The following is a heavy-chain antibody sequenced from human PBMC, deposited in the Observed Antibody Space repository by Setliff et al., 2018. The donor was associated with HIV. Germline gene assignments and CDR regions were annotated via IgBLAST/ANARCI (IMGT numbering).Heavy chain of an antibody. D-gene: IGHD3-10*01. CDR3: ARGHYFKDV. Sequence: GGSLRFSCAASGLTFSSYWMSWVRQAPGKGLEWMANIKEDGSEKYYVDSVKGRFTISRDNAKNSLYLQMNSLRAEDTAVYHCARGHYFKDVWGQGTTVTVSS. J-gene: IGHJ6*02. CDR1: GLTFSSYW. CDR2: IKEDGSEK. V-gene: IGHV3-7*04.